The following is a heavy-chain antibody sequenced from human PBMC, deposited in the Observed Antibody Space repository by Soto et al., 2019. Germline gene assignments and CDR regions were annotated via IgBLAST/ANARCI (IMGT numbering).Heavy chain of an antibody. D-gene: IGHD2-2*01. CDR3: ALIKDCSRTDCFLAPFDP. CDR1: GLSLSNAKLG. CDR2: IFSNDDK. V-gene: IGHV2-26*01. J-gene: IGHJ5*02. Sequence: SGPTLVNPTETLTLTCTVSGLSLSNAKLGVSWIRQPPGKALEWLAHIFSNDDKSYSTSLDRRLTISKDTSKSQVVLTMTNLDPVDSGTYYCALIKDCSRTDCFLAPFDPWGQGTLVTVSS.